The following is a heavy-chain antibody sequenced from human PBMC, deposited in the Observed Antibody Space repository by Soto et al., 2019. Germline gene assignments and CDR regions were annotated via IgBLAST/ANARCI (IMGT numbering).Heavy chain of an antibody. CDR2: TFPGNSET. D-gene: IGHD3-22*01. V-gene: IGHV5-51*01. CDR1: GYSFTNYW. Sequence: ESLKISCKGSGYSFTNYWIGWVRQMSGKGLELMGITFPGNSETRYSPSFQGHVTISADKSISTAYLQWSSLKASDTALYYCARSRYYDTTGYYPFYYYFYGMDVWGQGTTVTVS. CDR3: ARSRYYDTTGYYPFYYYFYGMDV. J-gene: IGHJ6*02.